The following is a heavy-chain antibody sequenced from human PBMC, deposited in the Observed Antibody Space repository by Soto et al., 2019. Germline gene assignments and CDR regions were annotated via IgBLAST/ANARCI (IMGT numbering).Heavy chain of an antibody. V-gene: IGHV1-58*01. CDR1: GFTFTSSA. J-gene: IGHJ4*02. CDR2: IVVGSGNT. Sequence: SVKVSCKASGFTFTSSAVQWVRQARGQRLEWIGWIVVGSGNTNYAQKFQERVTITRDMSTSTAYMELSSLRSEDTAVYYCEADGANYDFWSGFSFDYWGQGTLVTVSS. CDR3: EADGANYDFWSGFSFDY. D-gene: IGHD3-3*01.